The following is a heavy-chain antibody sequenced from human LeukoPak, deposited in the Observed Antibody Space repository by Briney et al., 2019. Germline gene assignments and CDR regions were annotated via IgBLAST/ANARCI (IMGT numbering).Heavy chain of an antibody. J-gene: IGHJ4*02. CDR3: ARGDLFRYFDWLFRPGDY. CDR1: GFTFSSYS. V-gene: IGHV3-21*01. CDR2: ISSSSSYI. D-gene: IGHD3-9*01. Sequence: GGSLRLSCAASGFTFSSYSMNWVRQAPGKGLEWVSSISSSSSYIYYADSVKGRFTISRDNAKNSLYLQMNSLRAEDTAVYYCARGDLFRYFDWLFRPGDYWGQGTLVTVSS.